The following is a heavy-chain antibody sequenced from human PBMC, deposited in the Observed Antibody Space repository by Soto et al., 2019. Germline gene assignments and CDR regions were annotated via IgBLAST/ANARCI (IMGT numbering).Heavy chain of an antibody. V-gene: IGHV3-74*01. CDR2: VKGDGSDT. CDR3: ARAQWLADDAFDI. J-gene: IGHJ3*02. CDR1: GFTLSSYW. D-gene: IGHD6-19*01. Sequence: GESLRLSCAASGFTLSSYWMHWVRQAPGKGLVWVSRVKGDGSDTTYADSVKGRFTISRDNTKNTLYLQMNSLRPEDTAVYYCARAQWLADDAFDIWGHGTMVTVSS.